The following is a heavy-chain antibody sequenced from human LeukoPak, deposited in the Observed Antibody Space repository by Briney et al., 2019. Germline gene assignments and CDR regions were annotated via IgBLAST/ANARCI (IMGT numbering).Heavy chain of an antibody. Sequence: GGSLRLSCAASGFTVSSNYMSWVRQAPGKGLEWVSYISSSSSTIYYADSVKGRFTISRDNAKNSLYLQMNSLRGGDTAVYYCARENVLAVAAKNYYYGMDVWGQGTTVTVSS. J-gene: IGHJ6*02. D-gene: IGHD6-19*01. CDR2: ISSSSSTI. CDR1: GFTVSSNY. CDR3: ARENVLAVAAKNYYYGMDV. V-gene: IGHV3-48*01.